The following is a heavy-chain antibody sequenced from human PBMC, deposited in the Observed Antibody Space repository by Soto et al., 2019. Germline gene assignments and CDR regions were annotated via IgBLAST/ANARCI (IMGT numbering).Heavy chain of an antibody. CDR2: IIPIFGTA. Sequence: ASVKVSCKASGGTFSSYAISWVRQAPGQGLEWMGGIIPIFGTANYAQKFQGRVTITADKSTSTAYMELSSLRSEDTAVYYCARGEAYCGGDCYSDYYYGMDVSG. D-gene: IGHD2-21*02. CDR1: GGTFSSYA. J-gene: IGHJ6*02. CDR3: ARGEAYCGGDCYSDYYYGMDV. V-gene: IGHV1-69*06.